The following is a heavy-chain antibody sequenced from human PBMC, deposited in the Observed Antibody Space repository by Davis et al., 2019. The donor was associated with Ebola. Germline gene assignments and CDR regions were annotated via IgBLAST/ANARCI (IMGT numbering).Heavy chain of an antibody. CDR3: ANALGLVQSY. CDR2: IIPILGIA. D-gene: IGHD6-6*01. J-gene: IGHJ4*02. CDR1: GYTFTSYA. V-gene: IGHV1-69*04. Sequence: SVKVSCKASGYTFTSYAMHWVRQAPGQRLEWMGRIIPILGIANYAQKFQGRVTITADKSTSTAYMELSSLRSEDTAVYYCANALGLVQSYWGQGTLVTVSS.